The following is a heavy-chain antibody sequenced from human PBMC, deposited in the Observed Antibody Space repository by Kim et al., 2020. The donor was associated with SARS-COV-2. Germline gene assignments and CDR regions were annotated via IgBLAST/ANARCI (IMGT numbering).Heavy chain of an antibody. CDR1: GFTFSSYA. D-gene: IGHD6-13*01. CDR3: ARECTSYSSSWCFDY. V-gene: IGHV3-30*04. CDR2: ISYDGSNK. J-gene: IGHJ4*01. Sequence: GGSLRLSCAASGFTFSSYAMHWVRQAPGKGLEWVAVISYDGSNKYYADSVKGRFTISRDNSKNTLYLQMNSLRAEDTAVYYCARECTSYSSSWCFDYWG.